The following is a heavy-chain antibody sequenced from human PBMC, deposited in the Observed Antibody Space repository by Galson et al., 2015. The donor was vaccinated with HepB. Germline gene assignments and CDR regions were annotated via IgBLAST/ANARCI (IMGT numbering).Heavy chain of an antibody. V-gene: IGHV3-48*03. Sequence: SLRLSCAASGFSFSYYEVSWVRQAPGKGLEWVSYISSTGSSIYYADSVKGRFTISRDNAKNSLFLQMNSLRAEDTAVYYCARDRSLGDAFDIWGQGTTVIVSS. CDR1: GFSFSYYE. CDR2: ISSTGSSI. D-gene: IGHD3-10*01. J-gene: IGHJ3*02. CDR3: ARDRSLGDAFDI.